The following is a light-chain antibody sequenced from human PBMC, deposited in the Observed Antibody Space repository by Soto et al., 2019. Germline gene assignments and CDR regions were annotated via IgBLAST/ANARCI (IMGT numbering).Light chain of an antibody. V-gene: IGLV2-11*01. Sequence: QSALTQPRSVSGSLGQSVTISCTGTSSDVGGYNYVSWYQQHPGKAPKLMIYDVSKRPSGVPDRFSGSKSGNTASLTISGLQVDDEADYYCCSYAGSFTLWVFGGGTKLTVL. J-gene: IGLJ3*02. CDR3: CSYAGSFTLWV. CDR2: DVS. CDR1: SSDVGGYNY.